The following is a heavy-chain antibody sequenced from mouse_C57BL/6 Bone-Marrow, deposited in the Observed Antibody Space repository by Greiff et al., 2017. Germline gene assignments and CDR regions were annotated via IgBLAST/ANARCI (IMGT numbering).Heavy chain of an antibody. D-gene: IGHD2-4*01. CDR1: GFSFNTYA. CDR2: IRSKSNNYAT. Sequence: EVKLVESGGGLVQPKGSLKLSCAASGFSFNTYAMNWVRQAPGKGLEWVARIRSKSNNYATYYADSVKDRFTISRDDSESMLYLQMNNLKTEDTAMYYCVVIYYDYDERGYYAMDYWGQGTSVTVSS. V-gene: IGHV10-1*01. J-gene: IGHJ4*01. CDR3: VVIYYDYDERGYYAMDY.